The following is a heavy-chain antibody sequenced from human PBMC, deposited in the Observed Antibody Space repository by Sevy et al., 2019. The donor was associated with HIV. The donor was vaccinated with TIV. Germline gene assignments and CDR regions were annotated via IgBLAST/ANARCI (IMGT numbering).Heavy chain of an antibody. CDR3: AGCDYYDSSGYYVGDAFDI. CDR2: INPSGGST. D-gene: IGHD3-22*01. Sequence: ASVKVSCKASGYTFTSYYMHWVRQAPGQGLEWMGIINPSGGSTRYAQKFQGRVTMTRETSTSAVYMELSSLRSKDTAVYYCAGCDYYDSSGYYVGDAFDIWGQGTMVTVSS. J-gene: IGHJ3*02. CDR1: GYTFTSYY. V-gene: IGHV1-46*01.